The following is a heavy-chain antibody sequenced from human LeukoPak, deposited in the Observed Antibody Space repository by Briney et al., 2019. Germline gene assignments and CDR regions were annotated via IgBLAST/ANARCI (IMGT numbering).Heavy chain of an antibody. CDR2: IYHSRST. Sequence: KSSETLSLTCAVSGGSISSGGYSWSWIRQPPGKGLEWIGYIYHSRSTYYNPSLKSRVTISVDRSKNQFSLKLSSVTAADTAVYYCARAAGYYYDSSGYYGVRWFDPWGQGTLVTVSS. V-gene: IGHV4-30-2*01. J-gene: IGHJ5*02. CDR1: GGSISSGGYS. CDR3: ARAAGYYYDSSGYYGVRWFDP. D-gene: IGHD3-22*01.